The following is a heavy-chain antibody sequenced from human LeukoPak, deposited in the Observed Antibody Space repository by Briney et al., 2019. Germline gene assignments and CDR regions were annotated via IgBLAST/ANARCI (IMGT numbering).Heavy chain of an antibody. D-gene: IGHD3-22*01. J-gene: IGHJ3*02. CDR2: IYSGGST. Sequence: GGSLRLSCAASGFTVSSNYMTWIRQAPGKGLEWVSVIYSGGSTYYADSVKGRFTISRDGSKNTVYPQLNSLRGEDTAVYYCARPSSALYYYEEVGAFDIWGQGTMVTVSS. CDR3: ARPSSALYYYEEVGAFDI. CDR1: GFTVSSNY. V-gene: IGHV3-66*04.